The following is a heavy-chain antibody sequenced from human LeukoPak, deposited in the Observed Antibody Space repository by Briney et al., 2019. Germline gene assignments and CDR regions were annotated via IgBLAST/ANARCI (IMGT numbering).Heavy chain of an antibody. V-gene: IGHV3-73*01. CDR1: GFIFSGSA. J-gene: IGHJ5*02. D-gene: IGHD4-17*01. CDR3: TSLTTKTP. CDR2: IRSKSNNFAT. Sequence: GGSLRLSCAASGFIFSGSAMHWVRQAPGKGLEWVALIRSKSNNFATAYGAPVRGRLTVSRDDSRSTAYLQMNSLKTEDSAVYYCTSLTTKTPWGQGTLVTVSS.